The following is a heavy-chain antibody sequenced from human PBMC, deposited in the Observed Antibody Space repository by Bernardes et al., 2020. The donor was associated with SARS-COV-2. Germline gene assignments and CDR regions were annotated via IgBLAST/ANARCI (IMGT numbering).Heavy chain of an antibody. CDR1: GYTFTSYY. Sequence: ASVKVSCKASGYTFTSYYMHWVRQAPGQGLEWMGIINPSGGSTSYAQKFQGRVTMTRDTSTSTVYMELSSLTSEDTAVYYCSKDLTETSTYDSIDYSYGMDVGGQGPTVTVSS. D-gene: IGHD3-22*01. CDR2: INPSGGST. J-gene: IGHJ6*02. V-gene: IGHV1-46*01. CDR3: SKDLTETSTYDSIDYSYGMDV.